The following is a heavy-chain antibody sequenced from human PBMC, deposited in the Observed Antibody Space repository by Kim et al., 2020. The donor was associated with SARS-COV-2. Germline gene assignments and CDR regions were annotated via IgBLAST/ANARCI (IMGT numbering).Heavy chain of an antibody. CDR1: GGSISSYY. CDR2: IYYSGST. J-gene: IGHJ6*02. CDR3: ARAPPYRFYGGNSGGMDV. V-gene: IGHV4-59*01. D-gene: IGHD4-17*01. Sequence: SQTLSLTCTVSGGSISSYYWSWIRQPPGKGLEWIGYIYYSGSTNYNPSLKSRVTISVDTSKNQFSLKLSSVTAADTAVYYCARAPPYRFYGGNSGGMDVWGQGTTVTVSS.